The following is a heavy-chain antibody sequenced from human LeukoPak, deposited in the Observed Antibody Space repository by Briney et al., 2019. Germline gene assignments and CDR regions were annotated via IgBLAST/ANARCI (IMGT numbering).Heavy chain of an antibody. CDR1: GFTFSSYG. CDR3: ARSGGKAGAEYFQH. CDR2: ISGSGGST. D-gene: IGHD4-23*01. V-gene: IGHV3-23*01. Sequence: GGSLRLSCAASGFTFSSYGMSWVRQAPGKGLEWVSSISGSGGSTYYADSVKGRFTISRDNAKNSLYLQMNSLRAEDTAVYYCARSGGKAGAEYFQHWGQGTLVTVSS. J-gene: IGHJ1*01.